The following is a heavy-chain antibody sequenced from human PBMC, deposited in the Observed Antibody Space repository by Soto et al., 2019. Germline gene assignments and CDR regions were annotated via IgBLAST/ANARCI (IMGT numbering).Heavy chain of an antibody. CDR3: ARPSPESYDILTGYMLYYFDY. CDR1: GGSISSSSYY. V-gene: IGHV4-39*01. J-gene: IGHJ4*02. Sequence: QLQLQESGPGLVKPSETPSLTCTVSGGSISSSSYYWGWIRQPPGKGLEWIGSIYYSGSTYYNPSLKSRVTISVDTSKNQFSLKLSSVTAADTAVYYCARPSPESYDILTGYMLYYFDYWGQGTLVTVSS. D-gene: IGHD3-9*01. CDR2: IYYSGST.